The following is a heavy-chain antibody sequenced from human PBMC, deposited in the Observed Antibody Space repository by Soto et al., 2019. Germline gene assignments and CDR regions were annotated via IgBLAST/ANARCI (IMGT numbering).Heavy chain of an antibody. CDR2: IYYTGTT. D-gene: IGHD1-26*01. Sequence: SETLSLTCTVSGGSISGYHWSWMRQPPGKELEWIGYIYYTGTTSHNPSLKSRVTISVDTSKNQFSLKLSSVTAADTAVYYCAGYSTRYYFDYWGQGTLVTVSS. CDR1: GGSISGYH. J-gene: IGHJ4*02. V-gene: IGHV4-59*03. CDR3: AGYSTRYYFDY.